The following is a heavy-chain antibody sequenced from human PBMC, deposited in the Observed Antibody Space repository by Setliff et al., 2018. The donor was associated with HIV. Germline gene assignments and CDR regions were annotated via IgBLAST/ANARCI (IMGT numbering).Heavy chain of an antibody. CDR2: MSFSGNT. CDR1: GGSISSSSHY. D-gene: IGHD4-17*01. V-gene: IGHV4-39*07. CDR3: ARDDYGDYTVFDI. Sequence: PSETLSLTCTVSGGSISSSSHYWGWIRQPPGKGLEWIGSMSFSGNTYNNPSLRSRVTISVDTSKNQFSPKLSSVTAADTAVYYCARDDYGDYTVFDIWGQGTMVTVSS. J-gene: IGHJ3*02.